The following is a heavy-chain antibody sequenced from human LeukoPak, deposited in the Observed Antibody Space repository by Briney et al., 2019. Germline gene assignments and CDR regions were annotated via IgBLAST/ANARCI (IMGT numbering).Heavy chain of an antibody. CDR2: ISSSSSYT. CDR3: ARDRLEQQLSD. D-gene: IGHD6-13*01. V-gene: IGHV3-11*06. J-gene: IGHJ4*02. Sequence: SGGSLRLSCAASGFTFSDYYMSWIRQAPGKGLEWVSYISSSSSYTNYADSVKDRFTISRDNAKNSLYLQMNSLRAEDTAVYYCARDRLEQQLSDWGQGTLVTVSS. CDR1: GFTFSDYY.